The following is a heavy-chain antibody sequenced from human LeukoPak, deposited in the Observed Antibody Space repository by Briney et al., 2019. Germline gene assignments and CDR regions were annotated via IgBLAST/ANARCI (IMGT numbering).Heavy chain of an antibody. D-gene: IGHD5-12*01. CDR3: ARDLLGGYR. CDR1: GFTFSSYA. J-gene: IGHJ4*02. V-gene: IGHV3-30-3*01. CDR2: ISYDGSNK. Sequence: GRSLRLSCAASGFTFSSYAMHWVRQAPGKGLEWVAVISYDGSNKYYADSVKGRFTISRDNSKNTLYLQMNSLRAEDTAVYYCARDLLGGYRWGQGTLVTVSS.